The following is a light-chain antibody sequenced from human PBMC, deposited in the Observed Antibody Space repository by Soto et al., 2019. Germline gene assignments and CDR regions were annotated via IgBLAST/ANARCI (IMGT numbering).Light chain of an antibody. CDR3: CSYAGSSTFNWV. V-gene: IGLV2-23*01. Sequence: QSVLTQPASVSGSPGQSITISCTGTSSDVGSYNLVSWYQQHPGKAPKLVIYEGSKRPSGVSNRFSGSKSGNTASLTISGLQAEDEADYYCCSYAGSSTFNWVFGGGTKLTVL. CDR2: EGS. J-gene: IGLJ3*02. CDR1: SSDVGSYNL.